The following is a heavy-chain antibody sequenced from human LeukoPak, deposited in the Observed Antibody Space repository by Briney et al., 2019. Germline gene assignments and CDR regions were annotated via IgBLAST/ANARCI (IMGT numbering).Heavy chain of an antibody. CDR2: IYTSGST. D-gene: IGHD1-26*01. CDR1: GGSISSYY. Sequence: KSSETLSLTCTVSGGSISSYYWSWIRQPAGKGPEWIGRIYTSGSTNYNASLKSRVSMSVDTSKNQFSLKLSSVTAADTAVFYCARENSGSYREFDYWGQGTLVTVSS. V-gene: IGHV4-4*07. CDR3: ARENSGSYREFDY. J-gene: IGHJ4*02.